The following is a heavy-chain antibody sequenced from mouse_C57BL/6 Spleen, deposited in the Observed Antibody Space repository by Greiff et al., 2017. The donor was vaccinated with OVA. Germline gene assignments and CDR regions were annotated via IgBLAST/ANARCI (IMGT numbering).Heavy chain of an antibody. D-gene: IGHD2-4*01. CDR1: GYTFTGYW. Sequence: VQLQQSGAELMKPGASVKLSCKATGYTFTGYWIEWVKQRPGHGLEWIGEILPGSGSTNYNEKFKGKATFTADTSSNTAYMQLSSLTTEDSAIYYCARSLIYYDYDVGYFDVWGTGTTVTVSS. J-gene: IGHJ1*03. CDR3: ARSLIYYDYDVGYFDV. V-gene: IGHV1-9*01. CDR2: ILPGSGST.